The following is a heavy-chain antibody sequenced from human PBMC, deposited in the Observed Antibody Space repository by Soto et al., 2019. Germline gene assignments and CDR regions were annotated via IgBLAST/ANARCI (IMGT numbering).Heavy chain of an antibody. V-gene: IGHV3-33*01. CDR1: GFSFSVYG. D-gene: IGHD2-15*01. CDR2: IWYDASKQ. Sequence: PGGSLRLPCGTSGFSFSVYGIHWVHQAPGKGLEWVAVIWYDASKQFYAASVEGRFTISRDNSKAILYLQMNSLRAEDTAVYYCAAWAEGATEVHWGQGSLVTVSS. CDR3: AAWAEGATEVH. J-gene: IGHJ4*02.